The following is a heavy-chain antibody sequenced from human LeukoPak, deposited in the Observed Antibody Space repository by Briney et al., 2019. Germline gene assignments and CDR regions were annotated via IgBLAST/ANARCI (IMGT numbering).Heavy chain of an antibody. CDR1: GSIIGYY. V-gene: IGHV4-4*09. CDR2: IYTSGST. CDR3: ARQKCTSASCLTKNAFDI. D-gene: IGHD2-2*01. Sequence: PSETLSLTCTVSGSIIGYYWSWIRQPPGRGLEGIGYIYTSGSTNYNPSLESRVTISVDTSKNQFSLDLSSVTAADTAVYYCARQKCTSASCLTKNAFDIWGQGTMVTVSS. J-gene: IGHJ3*02.